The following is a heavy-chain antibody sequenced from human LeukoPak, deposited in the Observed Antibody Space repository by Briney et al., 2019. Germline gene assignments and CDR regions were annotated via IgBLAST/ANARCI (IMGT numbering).Heavy chain of an antibody. D-gene: IGHD3-3*01. V-gene: IGHV3-30*03. CDR1: GFTFSSYG. CDR2: ISYDGSNK. Sequence: GGSLRLSCAASGFTFSSYGMHWVRQAPGKGLEWVAVISYDGSNKYYADSVKGRFTISRDNSKNTLYLQMNSLRAEDTAVYYCARGEFSYYDFWSGYGRFDYWGQGTLVTVSS. CDR3: ARGEFSYYDFWSGYGRFDY. J-gene: IGHJ4*02.